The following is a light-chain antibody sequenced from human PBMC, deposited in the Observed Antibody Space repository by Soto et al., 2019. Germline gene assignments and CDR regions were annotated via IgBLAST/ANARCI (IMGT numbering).Light chain of an antibody. J-gene: IGKJ1*01. CDR2: DAS. CDR3: QQCATSPLT. V-gene: IGKV3-20*01. Sequence: EIVLTQSPGTLSLSPGERATLSCRASQSVTNNYVAWYQQKPAQAPRLLIHDASSRATGIPDRFSGSGSGTDFTLTISRLEPEDFAVYFCQQCATSPLTFGQGTRVDIK. CDR1: QSVTNNY.